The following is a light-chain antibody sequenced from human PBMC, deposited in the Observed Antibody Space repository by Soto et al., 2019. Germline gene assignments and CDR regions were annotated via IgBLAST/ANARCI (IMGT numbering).Light chain of an antibody. CDR3: SSYSTSFFYV. J-gene: IGLJ1*01. Sequence: QSALTQPASVSGSPGQSITISCTGTSSDIGFYNYVSWYQQYPGKASNLLIYGVTNRPSGVSYRFSGSKSGSTASLTISGLRDEDEADYYCSSYSTSFFYVFGTGTKVTVL. CDR1: SSDIGFYNY. CDR2: GVT. V-gene: IGLV2-14*03.